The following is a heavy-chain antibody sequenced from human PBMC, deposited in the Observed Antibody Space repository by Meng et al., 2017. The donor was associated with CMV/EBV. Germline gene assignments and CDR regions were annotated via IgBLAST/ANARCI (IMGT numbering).Heavy chain of an antibody. CDR3: ARHRGDAYYDFWSGYLYGDAGYYYGMDV. Sequence: GSLRLSCTVSGGPISSSSYYWGWIRQPPGKGLEWIGSIYYSGSTYYNPSLKSRVTISVDTSKNQFSLKLSSVTAADTAVYYCARHRGDAYYDFWSGYLYGDAGYYYGMDVWGQGTTVTVS. V-gene: IGHV4-39*01. CDR1: GGPISSSSYY. CDR2: IYYSGST. J-gene: IGHJ6*02. D-gene: IGHD3-3*01.